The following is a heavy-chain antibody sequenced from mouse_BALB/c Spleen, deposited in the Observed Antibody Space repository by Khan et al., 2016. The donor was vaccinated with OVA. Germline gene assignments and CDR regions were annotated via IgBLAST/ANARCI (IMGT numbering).Heavy chain of an antibody. V-gene: IGHV3-2*02. J-gene: IGHJ2*01. CDR1: GYSITSDYA. Sequence: EVQLQESGPGLVKPSQSLSLICTVTGYSITSDYAWNWIRQFPGNKLEWMDFISYSGNTNYNPSLKSRISIPRDPSKNQFFLHLNSVTTEDTATYYCARVYGGDFDYWGQGTTLTVSS. CDR2: ISYSGNT. D-gene: IGHD1-1*01. CDR3: ARVYGGDFDY.